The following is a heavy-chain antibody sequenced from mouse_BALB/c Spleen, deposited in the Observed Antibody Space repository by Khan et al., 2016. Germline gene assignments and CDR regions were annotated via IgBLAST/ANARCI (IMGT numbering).Heavy chain of an antibody. Sequence: EVQLQESGPDLVKPSQSLSLTCTVTGYSISSGYSWHWIRQFPGNKLEWMAYIHYSGSTNYNPSLKSRISITRDTSNNQFFLQLISVTTEDTATYYCTREDYYGRDYWGQGTTLTVSS. D-gene: IGHD1-1*01. V-gene: IGHV3-1*02. J-gene: IGHJ2*01. CDR2: IHYSGST. CDR1: GYSISSGYS. CDR3: TREDYYGRDY.